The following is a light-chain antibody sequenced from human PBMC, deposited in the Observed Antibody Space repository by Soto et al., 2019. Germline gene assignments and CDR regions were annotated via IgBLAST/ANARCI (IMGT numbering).Light chain of an antibody. CDR1: QSISSY. V-gene: IGKV1-39*01. Sequence: DIQMTQSPSSLSASVGDRVTITCRASQSISSYLNWYQQKPGKAPKLLIYAASSLQSGVPSRFSGSGSGTDFTLTISSLQPEDFATYYCQQSYSTTRTFGHGTKLEIK. CDR2: AAS. J-gene: IGKJ2*01. CDR3: QQSYSTTRT.